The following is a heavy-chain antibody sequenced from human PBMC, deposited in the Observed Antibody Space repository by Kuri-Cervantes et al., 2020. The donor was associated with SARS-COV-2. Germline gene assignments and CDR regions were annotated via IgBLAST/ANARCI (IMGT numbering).Heavy chain of an antibody. Sequence: SETLSLTCTVSGGSISSYYWSWIRQPPGKGLEWIGYIYYSGSTNYNPSLKSRVTISVDTSKNQFSLKLSSVTAADTAVYYCARDGTYSSSWRNWFDPWGQGTTVTVSS. CDR2: IYYSGST. D-gene: IGHD6-13*01. CDR3: ARDGTYSSSWRNWFDP. CDR1: GGSISSYY. J-gene: IGHJ5*01. V-gene: IGHV4-59*12.